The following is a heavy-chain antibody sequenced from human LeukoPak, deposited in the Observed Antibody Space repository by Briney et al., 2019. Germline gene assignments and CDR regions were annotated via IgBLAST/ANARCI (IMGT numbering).Heavy chain of an antibody. CDR2: ISSSSTYI. CDR3: ARDGYYGSGTPDY. Sequence: GGSLRLSCAVSGFTLSTYSMSWVRQAPGKGLEWVSSISSSSTYIYYADSVKGRFTISRDNSKNTLYLQMNSLRAEDTAVYYCARDGYYGSGTPDYWGQGTLVTVSS. V-gene: IGHV3-21*01. CDR1: GFTLSTYS. D-gene: IGHD3-10*01. J-gene: IGHJ4*02.